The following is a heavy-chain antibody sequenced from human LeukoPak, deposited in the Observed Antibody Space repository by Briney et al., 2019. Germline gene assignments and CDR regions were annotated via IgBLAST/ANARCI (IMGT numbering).Heavy chain of an antibody. CDR2: ISRSDSTI. V-gene: IGHV3-11*01. CDR3: ARDREQWLGRRWFDS. J-gene: IGHJ5*01. D-gene: IGHD6-19*01. CDR1: GFNLSDYY. Sequence: GGSLRLSCAASGFNLSDYYMTWIRQAPGKGLEWVSYISRSDSTIYYADSVKGRLTISRDNAKNSLYLQMNSLRAEDTAVYYCARDREQWLGRRWFDSWGQGTLVTVSS.